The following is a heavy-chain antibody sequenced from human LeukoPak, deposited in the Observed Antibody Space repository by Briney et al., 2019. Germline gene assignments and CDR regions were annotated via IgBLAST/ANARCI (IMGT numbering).Heavy chain of an antibody. CDR3: ARDLGIGTYDSSVPDDY. CDR1: GFIFSNSA. CDR2: INNDGTYI. J-gene: IGHJ4*02. V-gene: IGHV3-21*01. D-gene: IGHD3-22*01. Sequence: GGSLRLSCAASGFIFSNSAMNWVRQAPGKGLEWVSSINNDGTYIYYAGSVKGRFTISRDNAKNSLYLRLNSLRVEDTAVYYCARDLGIGTYDSSVPDDYWGQGTLVTVSS.